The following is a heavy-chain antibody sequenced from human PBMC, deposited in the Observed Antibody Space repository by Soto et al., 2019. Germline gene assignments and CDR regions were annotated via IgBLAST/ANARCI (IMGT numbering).Heavy chain of an antibody. J-gene: IGHJ4*02. Sequence: QVQLVQSGADLRKPGASVKVSCKASGFTFSDYYINWVRLAPGQGLEWVSWINLNSGDTKHAQKLQGRVTMTRDASISTAYMELTSLSSDDTAVYYCARGGNSGYYYEWGQGSLVTVS. D-gene: IGHD3-22*01. V-gene: IGHV1-2*02. CDR3: ARGGNSGYYYE. CDR2: INLNSGDT. CDR1: GFTFSDYY.